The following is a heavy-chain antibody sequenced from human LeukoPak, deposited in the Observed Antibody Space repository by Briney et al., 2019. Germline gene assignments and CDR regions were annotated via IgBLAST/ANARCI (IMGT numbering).Heavy chain of an antibody. D-gene: IGHD6-13*01. Sequence: GGSPRLSCAASGFTFSSYAMSWVRQAPGKGLEWVSAISGSGGNTYYADSVKGRFTISRDNSKNTVYLQMNSLRAEDTAVYYCAARSNNWYILDYWGQGTLVTVSS. V-gene: IGHV3-23*01. CDR2: ISGSGGNT. CDR1: GFTFSSYA. CDR3: AARSNNWYILDY. J-gene: IGHJ4*02.